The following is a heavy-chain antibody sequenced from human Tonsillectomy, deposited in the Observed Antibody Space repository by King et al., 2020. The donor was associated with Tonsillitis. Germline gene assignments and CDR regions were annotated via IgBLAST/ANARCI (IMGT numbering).Heavy chain of an antibody. D-gene: IGHD4-17*01. V-gene: IGHV3-30-3*01. CDR2: ISYDGSNK. CDR3: ARARHLDYGDYYFDY. CDR1: GFTFSSYA. J-gene: IGHJ4*01. Sequence: VQLVESGGGVVQPGRSLRLSCAASGFTFSSYAMHWVRQAPGKGLEWVALISYDGSNKYYADSVKGRFTISRDNSKNTLYLQMNSLRGEDTAVYSCARARHLDYGDYYFDYWGHGPLVTVSS.